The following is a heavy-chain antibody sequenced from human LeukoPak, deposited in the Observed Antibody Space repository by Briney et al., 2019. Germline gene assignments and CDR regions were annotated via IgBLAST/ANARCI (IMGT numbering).Heavy chain of an antibody. D-gene: IGHD5-12*01. V-gene: IGHV1-2*02. Sequence: ASVKVSCKASGYTFTGYYMHGVRPAPGQGLEWMGWINANTGGSNYAQKFQGRVTMTRDTSISTAYMELSSLRSDDTAVYYCARGIVATISPYWGQGTLVTVSS. CDR3: ARGIVATISPY. CDR2: INANTGGS. J-gene: IGHJ4*02. CDR1: GYTFTGYY.